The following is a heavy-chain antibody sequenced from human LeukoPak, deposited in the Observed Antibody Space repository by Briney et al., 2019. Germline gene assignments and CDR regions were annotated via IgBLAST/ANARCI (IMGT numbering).Heavy chain of an antibody. CDR1: GGSISSGGYY. Sequence: SETLSLTCTVSGGSISSGGYYWSWIRQHPGKGLEWIGHMIYGGYTHYNPSLKSRVTISVDTSNNQFFLKLSSVTAADTAVYYCARDAKYVWGNYRWFDPWGQGILVTVSS. CDR2: MIYGGYT. CDR3: ARDAKYVWGNYRWFDP. D-gene: IGHD3-16*02. V-gene: IGHV4-31*03. J-gene: IGHJ5*02.